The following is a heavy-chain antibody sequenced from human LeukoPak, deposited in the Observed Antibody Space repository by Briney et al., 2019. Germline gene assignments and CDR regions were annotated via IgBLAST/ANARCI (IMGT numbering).Heavy chain of an antibody. J-gene: IGHJ6*02. CDR3: ARGANPYYYYGMDV. V-gene: IGHV1-69*01. Sequence: SVKVSCKASGGTFSSYAISWVRQAPGQGLEWMGGIIPIFGTANYAQKFQGRVTITADESRSTAYMELSSLRSEDTAVYYCARGANPYYYYGMDVWGQGTTVTVSS. CDR1: GGTFSSYA. CDR2: IIPIFGTA.